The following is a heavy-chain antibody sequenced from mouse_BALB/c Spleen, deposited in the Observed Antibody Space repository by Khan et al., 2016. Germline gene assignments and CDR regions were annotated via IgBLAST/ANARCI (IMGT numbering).Heavy chain of an antibody. J-gene: IGHJ3*01. CDR3: ARSPDDYDGGFAY. CDR2: IDPANGNT. D-gene: IGHD2-4*01. Sequence: VQLQQSGAELVKPGASVKLSCTASGFNIKDTYMHWVKQRPEQGLEWIGRIDPANGNTKYDPKFQGKATITADTSSNTAYLPLSSLTSEDTAVYYCARSPDDYDGGFAYWGRGTLVTVGA. CDR1: GFNIKDTY. V-gene: IGHV14-3*02.